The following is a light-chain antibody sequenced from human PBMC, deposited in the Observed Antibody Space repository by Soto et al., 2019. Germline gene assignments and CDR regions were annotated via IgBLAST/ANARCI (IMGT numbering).Light chain of an antibody. V-gene: IGLV1-40*01. J-gene: IGLJ1*01. CDR2: GNN. CDR1: SSNIGAGND. CDR3: QSYDSSLRGYV. Sequence: QSVLTQPPSVSGARGQRVTISCTGSSSNIGAGNDVQWYQQLPGTAPKLLIFGNNNRPSGVPDRFSGSKSGTSASLAISGLQAEDEADYYCQSYDSSLRGYVFGTGTKLTVL.